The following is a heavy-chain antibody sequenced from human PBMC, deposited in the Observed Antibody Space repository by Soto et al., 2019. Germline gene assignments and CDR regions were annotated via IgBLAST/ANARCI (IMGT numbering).Heavy chain of an antibody. J-gene: IGHJ4*02. Sequence: HEHLVQSGAEVKRPGASLKVSCKASGYSFTGYYIHWVRQAPGQGLEWMGWINADSGATNYAQNFQGRVTLPSDTSISTASMDLTSLTSDDTAVYYCARGDYGTGGYPFPYFDSWGQGTLVIVSS. CDR3: ARGDYGTGGYPFPYFDS. CDR1: GYSFTGYY. V-gene: IGHV1-2*02. CDR2: INADSGAT. D-gene: IGHD2-8*02.